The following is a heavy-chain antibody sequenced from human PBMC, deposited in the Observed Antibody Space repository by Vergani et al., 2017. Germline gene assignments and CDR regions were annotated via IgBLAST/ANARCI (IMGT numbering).Heavy chain of an antibody. Sequence: QVQLVQSGAEVKKPGASVKVSCKASGFTFSRYAIHWVRQAPGQRLEWMGWSNAGNGDTKYSQEFQGRLTITRDTSANTVYMELSSLRSEDMAVYYCARESTPEYYFDYWGQGTLVTVSS. D-gene: IGHD5/OR15-5a*01. J-gene: IGHJ4*02. CDR3: ARESTPEYYFDY. CDR2: SNAGNGDT. V-gene: IGHV1-3*02. CDR1: GFTFSRYA.